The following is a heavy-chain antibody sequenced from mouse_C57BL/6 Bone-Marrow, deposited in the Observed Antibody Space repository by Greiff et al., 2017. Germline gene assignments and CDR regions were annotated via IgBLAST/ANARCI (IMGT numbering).Heavy chain of an antibody. D-gene: IGHD2-5*01. J-gene: IGHJ2*01. CDR2: IDPETGGT. V-gene: IGHV1-15*01. CDR1: GYTFTDYE. CDR3: TRPPPYDSNSHFDY. Sequence: QVHVKQSGAELVRPGASVTLSCKASGYTFTDYEMHWVKQTPVHGLEWIGAIDPETGGTAYNQKFKGKAILTADKSSSTAYMELRSLTSEDSAVYSCTRPPPYDSNSHFDYWGQGTTLTVSS.